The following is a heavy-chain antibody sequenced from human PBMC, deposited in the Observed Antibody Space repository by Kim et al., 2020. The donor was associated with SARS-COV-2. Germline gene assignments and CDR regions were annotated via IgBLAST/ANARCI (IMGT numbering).Heavy chain of an antibody. D-gene: IGHD3-10*01. J-gene: IGHJ6*02. Sequence: GGSLRLSCAASGFTFSSYDMHWVRQATGKGLEWVSAIGTAGDTYYPGSVKGRFTISRENAKNSLYLQMNSLRAGDTAVYYCARAMYRYYYGSGSYPGSVGSPNPYGMDVWGQGTTVTVSS. CDR2: IGTAGDT. CDR1: GFTFSSYD. V-gene: IGHV3-13*01. CDR3: ARAMYRYYYGSGSYPGSVGSPNPYGMDV.